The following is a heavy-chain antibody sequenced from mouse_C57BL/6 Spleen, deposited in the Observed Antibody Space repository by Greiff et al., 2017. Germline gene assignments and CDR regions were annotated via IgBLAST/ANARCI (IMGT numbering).Heavy chain of an antibody. CDR3: ARGGYPAWFAY. D-gene: IGHD2-2*01. Sequence: QVHVKQSGAELVKPGASVKMSCKASGYTFTSYWITWVKQRPGQGLEWIGDIYPGSGSTNYNEKFKSKATLTVDTSSSTAYMQLSSLTSEDSAVYYCARGGYPAWFAYWGQGTLVTVSA. V-gene: IGHV1-55*01. J-gene: IGHJ3*01. CDR2: IYPGSGST. CDR1: GYTFTSYW.